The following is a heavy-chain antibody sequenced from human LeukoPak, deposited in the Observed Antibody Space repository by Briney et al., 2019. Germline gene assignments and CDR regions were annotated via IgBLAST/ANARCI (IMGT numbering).Heavy chain of an antibody. J-gene: IGHJ4*02. CDR3: ARLWAYCGGDCYGGDEGF. CDR2: IYPGDSET. V-gene: IGHV5-51*01. Sequence: GESLKISCKGYEYNFSNYWVGWVRQMPGKGLEWMGIIYPGDSETRYSPSFQGQVTISADKSISTAYLQWTSLKASDTAMYYCARLWAYCGGDCYGGDEGFWGQGTLVTVSS. D-gene: IGHD2-21*02. CDR1: EYNFSNYW.